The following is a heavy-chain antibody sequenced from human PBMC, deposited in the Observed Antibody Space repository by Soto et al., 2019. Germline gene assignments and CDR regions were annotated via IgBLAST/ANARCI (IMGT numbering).Heavy chain of an antibody. Sequence: EVQLVESGGGLVKPGGSLRLSCVDSGFTLSSYSMIWVRQAPGKGLEWVSSISTSSSPIFYGDSLKGRFTISRDNAKNSLYLPMNSLRAEDTAIYYCLRGGRGYTRAAVLEIWGQWTMVTVSS. J-gene: IGHJ3*02. CDR1: GFTLSSYS. V-gene: IGHV3-21*06. CDR2: ISTSSSPI. CDR3: LRGGRGYTRAAVLEI. D-gene: IGHD2-2*02.